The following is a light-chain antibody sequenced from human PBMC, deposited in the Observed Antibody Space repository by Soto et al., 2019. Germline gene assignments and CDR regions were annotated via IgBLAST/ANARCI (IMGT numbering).Light chain of an antibody. CDR2: DAS. V-gene: IGKV3-11*01. CDR1: QSVNSY. CDR3: QHRSNWPPLT. Sequence: EIVLTQSPATLYLSPGERATLSCRASQSVNSYLAWYQQKPGQAPSLLIYDASNRATGIPARFSGSGSGTDFTLTISSLEPEDFAVYYCQHRSNWPPLTFGGGTKVEIK. J-gene: IGKJ4*01.